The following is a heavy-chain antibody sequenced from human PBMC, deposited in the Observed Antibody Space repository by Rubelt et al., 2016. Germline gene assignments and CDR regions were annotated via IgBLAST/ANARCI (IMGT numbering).Heavy chain of an antibody. D-gene: IGHD3-22*01. Sequence: APGQGLEWMGWINPNSGGTNYAQKFQGRVTMTRDTSISTAYMELSRVRSDDTAVYYCARDRNYYDSSGYPDYWGQGTLVTVSS. V-gene: IGHV1-2*02. J-gene: IGHJ4*02. CDR2: INPNSGGT. CDR3: ARDRNYYDSSGYPDY.